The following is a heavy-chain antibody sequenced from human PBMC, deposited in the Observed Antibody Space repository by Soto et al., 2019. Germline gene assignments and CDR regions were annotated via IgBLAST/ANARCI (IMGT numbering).Heavy chain of an antibody. V-gene: IGHV1-46*01. CDR3: ARAKVRGVIITRGWGMDV. CDR2: INPSGGST. D-gene: IGHD3-10*01. CDR1: GYTFTIYY. Sequence: GASVKVSCKASGYTFTIYYRHWVRQDHGQGLEWMGIINPSGGSTSYAQKFQGRVTMTRDTSTSTVYMELSSLRAEDTAVYYCARAKVRGVIITRGWGMDVWGQGTTVTVSS. J-gene: IGHJ6*02.